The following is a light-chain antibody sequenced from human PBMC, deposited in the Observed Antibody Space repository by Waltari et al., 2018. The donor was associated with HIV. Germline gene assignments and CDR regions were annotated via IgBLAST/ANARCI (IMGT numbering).Light chain of an antibody. CDR1: QSVSSSY. J-gene: IGKJ2*03. CDR3: QQYGSSPMYS. V-gene: IGKV3-20*01. CDR2: GAS. Sequence: EIVLTKSPGPLSLYPGERATSSCRASQSVSSSYLAWYQQKPGQAPRLLIYGASNRAAGIPDRFSGSGSGTDFTLTITRLEPEDLAVYYCQQYGSSPMYSFGQGTKLEIK.